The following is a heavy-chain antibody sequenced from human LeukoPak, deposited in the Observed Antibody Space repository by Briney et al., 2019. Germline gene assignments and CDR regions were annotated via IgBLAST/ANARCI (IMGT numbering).Heavy chain of an antibody. CDR3: AKSPYRSGWPPCDY. CDR1: GFTCSRYA. J-gene: IGHJ4*02. Sequence: GGPLSLSCAASGFTCSRYAMGRLPPAPGKGLEWVSALSGSGSRTYYAEPVKGRFTISRDNSKNTLYLQMNSLRAEDTAVYYCAKSPYRSGWPPCDYWGQRTVVTVSS. V-gene: IGHV3-23*01. D-gene: IGHD6-19*01. CDR2: LSGSGSRT.